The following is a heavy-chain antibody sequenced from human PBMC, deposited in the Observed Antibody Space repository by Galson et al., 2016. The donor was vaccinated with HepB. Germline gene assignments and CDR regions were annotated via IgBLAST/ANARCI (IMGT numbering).Heavy chain of an antibody. CDR3: VRDPVRGWAPFDY. CDR1: GYTFTNFP. D-gene: IGHD6-19*01. Sequence: CKASGYTFTNFPINWVRQAPGQRLEWMGWINTGNGDTRYSQSFQGRATITRDTSASTAYMELNTLTSEDTAVYYCVRDPVRGWAPFDYWGQGTLVTVSS. CDR2: INTGNGDT. J-gene: IGHJ4*02. V-gene: IGHV1-3*04.